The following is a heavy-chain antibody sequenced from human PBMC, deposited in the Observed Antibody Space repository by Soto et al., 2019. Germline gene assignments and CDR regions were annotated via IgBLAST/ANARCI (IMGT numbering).Heavy chain of an antibody. CDR2: IYPGDSDT. Sequence: PXESLKISCKASGYNFTPFWIGWVRQMPGKGLEWMGFIYPGDSDTRYNPSFQDQVTISADKSTSTAYLQWSSLKASDTAMYYCASRKKTTDAFDIWGQGTMVTVSS. V-gene: IGHV5-51*01. J-gene: IGHJ3*02. CDR3: ASRKKTTDAFDI. CDR1: GYNFTPFW. D-gene: IGHD1-1*01.